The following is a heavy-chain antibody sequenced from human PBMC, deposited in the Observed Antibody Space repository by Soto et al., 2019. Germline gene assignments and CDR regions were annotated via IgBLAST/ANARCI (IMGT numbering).Heavy chain of an antibody. D-gene: IGHD2-2*01. CDR3: ASFCSTTSCYLSGMDV. CDR1: GFTFSTLD. CDR2: ISSHGTNK. V-gene: IGHV3-30*03. Sequence: QVQLVESGGGVVQPGGSLRLSCAASGFTFSTLDMHWVRQAPGKGLEWVSLISSHGTNKYYADSVKGRFTISRDNSKNTLYLQMNTLRAEDTAVYYCASFCSTTSCYLSGMDVWGHGTMVTVSS. J-gene: IGHJ6*02.